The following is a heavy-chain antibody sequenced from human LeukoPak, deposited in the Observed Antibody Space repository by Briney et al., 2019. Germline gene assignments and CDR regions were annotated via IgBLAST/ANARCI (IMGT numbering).Heavy chain of an antibody. V-gene: IGHV1-24*01. Sequence: ASVKVSCKVSGYTLTELSMHWVRQAPGKGLEWMGGFDPEDGETIYAQKFQGRVTMTEDTSTDTAYMELSSLRSEDTAVYYCARDYDFWSGSSYGMDVWGQGTTVTVSS. CDR2: FDPEDGET. D-gene: IGHD3-3*01. CDR3: ARDYDFWSGSSYGMDV. J-gene: IGHJ6*02. CDR1: GYTLTELS.